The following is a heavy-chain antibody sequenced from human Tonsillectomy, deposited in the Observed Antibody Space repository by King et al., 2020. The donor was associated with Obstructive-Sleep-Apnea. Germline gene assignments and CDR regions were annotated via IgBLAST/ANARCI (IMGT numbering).Heavy chain of an antibody. Sequence: VQLVESGGGVVQPGRSLRLSCAASGFTFSSYGMHWVRQAPGKGLEWVAVISYDGSNKYYADSVKGRFTISRDNSKNTLYLQMNSLRAEDTAVYYCAKAPLVAYGMDVWGQGTTVTVSS. V-gene: IGHV3-30*18. CDR2: ISYDGSNK. CDR1: GFTFSSYG. CDR3: AKAPLVAYGMDV. J-gene: IGHJ6*02.